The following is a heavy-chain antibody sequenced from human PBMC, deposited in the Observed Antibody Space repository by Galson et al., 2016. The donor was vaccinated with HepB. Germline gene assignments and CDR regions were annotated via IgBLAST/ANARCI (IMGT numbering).Heavy chain of an antibody. D-gene: IGHD2-2*01. CDR3: ARDLRAYCSSPSCYRDGWFDP. J-gene: IGHJ5*02. CDR2: ISFDGSSK. CDR1: GFTFSSYA. Sequence: SLRLSCAASGFTFSSYAMHWVRQTPTKGLEWVAVISFDGSSKNYADSVKGRFTISRDNSKNTLYPQMNSLSAEDTAVYYCARDLRAYCSSPSCYRDGWFDPWGQGTLVTVSS. V-gene: IGHV3-30-3*01.